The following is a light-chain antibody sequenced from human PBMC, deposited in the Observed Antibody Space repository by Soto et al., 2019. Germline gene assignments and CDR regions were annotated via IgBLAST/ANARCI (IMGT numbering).Light chain of an antibody. CDR2: RDS. Sequence: ELTQPLSVSVALGQTARITCGGNNIGSKNVHWHQQKPGQAPVLVIYRDSKRPSGIPERFSGSNSGNTATLTISRAQAGDEADFYCQVWDSSTGVFGGGTKVTVL. CDR3: QVWDSSTGV. V-gene: IGLV3-9*01. J-gene: IGLJ2*01. CDR1: NIGSKN.